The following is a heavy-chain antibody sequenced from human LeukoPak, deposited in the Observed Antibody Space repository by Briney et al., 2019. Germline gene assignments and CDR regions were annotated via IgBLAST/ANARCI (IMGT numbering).Heavy chain of an antibody. Sequence: GGSLRLSCAASGFTVSSNYMSWVRQAPGKGLEWVSSISSSGSNIYYADSVKGRFTISRDNAKNSLYLQMNSLRAEDTAIYYCASPLGGGSYQFDYWGQGTLVTVSS. CDR2: ISSSGSNI. V-gene: IGHV3-21*06. CDR3: ASPLGGGSYQFDY. J-gene: IGHJ4*02. CDR1: GFTVSSNY. D-gene: IGHD1-26*01.